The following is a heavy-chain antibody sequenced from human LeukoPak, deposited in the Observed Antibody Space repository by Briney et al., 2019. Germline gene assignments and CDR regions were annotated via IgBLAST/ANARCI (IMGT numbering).Heavy chain of an antibody. CDR1: GFTVSSNY. CDR3: AGNLAGTTHNAFDI. J-gene: IGHJ3*02. Sequence: GGSLRLSCAASGFTVSSNYMNWVRQAPGKGLEWVSSISSSSSYIYYADSVKGRFTISRDNAKNSLYLQMNSLRAEDTAVYYCAGNLAGTTHNAFDIWGQGTLVTVSS. D-gene: IGHD1-1*01. CDR2: ISSSSSYI. V-gene: IGHV3-21*01.